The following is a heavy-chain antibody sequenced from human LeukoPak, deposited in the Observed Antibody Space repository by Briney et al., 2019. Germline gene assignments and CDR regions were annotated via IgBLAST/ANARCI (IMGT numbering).Heavy chain of an antibody. CDR1: GFTFSSYA. J-gene: IGHJ6*02. Sequence: GGSLRLSCAASGFTFSSYAMSWVRQVPGKGLEWVAVISYDGSSKYYADSVKGRFTISRDNSKNTLYLEMNSLKTEDTAVYYCAKVTTTNVDYYYDMDVWGQGTTVTVSS. CDR3: AKVTTTNVDYYYDMDV. CDR2: ISYDGSSK. D-gene: IGHD1-1*01. V-gene: IGHV3-30*18.